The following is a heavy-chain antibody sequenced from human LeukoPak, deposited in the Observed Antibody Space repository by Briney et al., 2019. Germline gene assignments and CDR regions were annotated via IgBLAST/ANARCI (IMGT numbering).Heavy chain of an antibody. CDR3: ARGGISQWRGDY. V-gene: IGHV1-18*01. J-gene: IGHJ4*02. D-gene: IGHD6-19*01. CDR2: ISAYNGNT. Sequence: MPGGSLRLSCAASGFTFSSYAMSWVRQAPGQGLEWMGWISAYNGNTNYAQKLQGRVTMTTDTSTSTAYMELRSLRSDDTAVYYCARGGISQWRGDYWGQGTLVTVSS. CDR1: GFTFSSYA.